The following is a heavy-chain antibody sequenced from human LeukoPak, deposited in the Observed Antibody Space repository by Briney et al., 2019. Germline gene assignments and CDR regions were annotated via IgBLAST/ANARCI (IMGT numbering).Heavy chain of an antibody. CDR1: GYPFTSYY. CDR2: ISGYNGNT. CDR3: ARDDGYYPSGGYDFDY. D-gene: IGHD6-19*01. V-gene: IGHV1-18*04. Sequence: ASVKVSCKASGYPFTSYYMHWVRQAPGQGLEWMGWISGYNGNTNYAQKLQGRVTMTTDTSTSTAYMELRSLRSDDTAVYYCARDDGYYPSGGYDFDYWGQGTLVTVSS. J-gene: IGHJ4*02.